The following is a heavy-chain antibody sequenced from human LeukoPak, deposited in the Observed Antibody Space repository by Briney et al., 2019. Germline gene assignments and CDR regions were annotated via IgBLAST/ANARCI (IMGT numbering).Heavy chain of an antibody. Sequence: PSETLSLTCTVSGDSIREYYWSWIRQPPGKGLEWIGYVFYSGSTNYNPSPKSRVTTSVDTSKNQLSLKLSSVTAADTAVYYCARDLRSSSWSYYFDYWGQGTLVTVSS. J-gene: IGHJ4*02. CDR3: ARDLRSSSWSYYFDY. V-gene: IGHV4-59*01. CDR2: VFYSGST. D-gene: IGHD6-13*01. CDR1: GDSIREYY.